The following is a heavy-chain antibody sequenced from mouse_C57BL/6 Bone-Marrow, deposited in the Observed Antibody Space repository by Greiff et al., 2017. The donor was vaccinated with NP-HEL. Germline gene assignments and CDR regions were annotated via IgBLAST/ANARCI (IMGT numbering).Heavy chain of an antibody. Sequence: QVQLQQSGAELVRPGTSVKMSCKASGYTFTNYWIGWAKQRPGHGLEWIGDIYPGGGYTNYNEKFKGKATLTADKSSSTAYMQFSSLTSEDSAIYYCARSPVVAFDYWGQGTTLTVSS. J-gene: IGHJ2*01. CDR2: IYPGGGYT. V-gene: IGHV1-63*01. CDR1: GYTFTNYW. CDR3: ARSPVVAFDY. D-gene: IGHD1-1*01.